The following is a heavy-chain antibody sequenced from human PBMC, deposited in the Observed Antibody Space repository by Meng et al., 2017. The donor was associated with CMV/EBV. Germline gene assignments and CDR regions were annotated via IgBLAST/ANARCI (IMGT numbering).Heavy chain of an antibody. CDR1: GYTVTSYY. V-gene: IGHV1-46*01. D-gene: IGHD2/OR15-2a*01. CDR3: ARGNIHDAFDI. Sequence: ASVPVSCQASGYTVTSYYMHWVRQAPGQGLEWMGIINPSGGSTSYAQKFQGRVTMTRDTSTSTVYMELSSLRSEDTAVYYCARGNIHDAFDIWGQGTMVTVSS. J-gene: IGHJ3*02. CDR2: INPSGGST.